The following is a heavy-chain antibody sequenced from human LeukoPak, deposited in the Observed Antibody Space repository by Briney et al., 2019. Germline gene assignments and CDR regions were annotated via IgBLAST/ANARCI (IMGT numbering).Heavy chain of an antibody. Sequence: GGSLRLSCAASGFTFSSYEMNWVRQAPGKGLEWVSYISSSGSTIYYADSVKGRFTISRDNAKNSLYLQMNSLRAEDTAVYYYAREVYCSSTSCPPTDAFDIWGQGTMVTVSS. CDR2: ISSSGSTI. V-gene: IGHV3-48*03. J-gene: IGHJ3*02. D-gene: IGHD2-2*01. CDR1: GFTFSSYE. CDR3: AREVYCSSTSCPPTDAFDI.